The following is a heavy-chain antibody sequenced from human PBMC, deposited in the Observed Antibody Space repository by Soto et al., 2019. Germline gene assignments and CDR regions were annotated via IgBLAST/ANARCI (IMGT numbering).Heavy chain of an antibody. Sequence: EVQLVQSGAEVKKPGESLRISCQGSGYSFTSSWISWVRQMPGEGLEWMGRIDPSDSYINYSPSFQGRVTISADKSISTASLQWSSLKASDTAMYYCARRGSSSSFFYDSWGQGTLVTVSS. CDR2: IDPSDSYI. J-gene: IGHJ4*02. CDR1: GYSFTSSW. CDR3: ARRGSSSSFFYDS. D-gene: IGHD6-6*01. V-gene: IGHV5-10-1*03.